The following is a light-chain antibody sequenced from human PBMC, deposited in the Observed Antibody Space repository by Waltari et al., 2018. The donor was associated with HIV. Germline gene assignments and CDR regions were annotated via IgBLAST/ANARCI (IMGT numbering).Light chain of an antibody. Sequence: QSALTQPASVSGPPGQSITISCTGTSSDVGGYKYVSWYQQHPGKAPKLMIYDVSNRPSGVSNRFSGSKSGNTASLTISGLQAEDEADYYCSSYTSSNTLPYVFGTGTKVTVL. V-gene: IGLV2-14*03. J-gene: IGLJ1*01. CDR3: SSYTSSNTLPYV. CDR1: SSDVGGYKY. CDR2: DVS.